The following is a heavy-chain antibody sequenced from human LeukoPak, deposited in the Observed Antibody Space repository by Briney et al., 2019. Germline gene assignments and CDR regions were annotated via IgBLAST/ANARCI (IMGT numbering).Heavy chain of an antibody. V-gene: IGHV3-23*01. J-gene: IGHJ4*02. CDR2: IGGLSGTT. CDR1: GFTFRIYS. CDR3: AKDKQWLAPYYFDY. Sequence: GGSLRLSCAASGFTFRIYSMSWVRQAPGKGLEWVSGIGGLSGTTNYADSVKGRFTISRDNSKNTLYLQMNSLRAEDTAVYYCAKDKQWLAPYYFDYWGQGTLVTVSS. D-gene: IGHD6-19*01.